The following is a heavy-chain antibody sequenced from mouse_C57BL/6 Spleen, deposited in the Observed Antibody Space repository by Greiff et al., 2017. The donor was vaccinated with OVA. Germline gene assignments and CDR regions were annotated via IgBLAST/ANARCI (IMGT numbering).Heavy chain of an antibody. J-gene: IGHJ1*03. V-gene: IGHV2-2*01. D-gene: IGHD1-1*01. CDR3: ARGNDGSSYWYFDV. CDR2: LWSGGST. CDR1: GFSLTSYG. Sequence: VKLQQSGPGLVQPSQSLSITCTVSGFSLTSYGVHWVRQSPGKGLEWRGVLWSGGSTDYNAAFISRLSFSKDNSKSQVFVKMNSLQADDTAIYYCARGNDGSSYWYFDVWGTGTTVTVSS.